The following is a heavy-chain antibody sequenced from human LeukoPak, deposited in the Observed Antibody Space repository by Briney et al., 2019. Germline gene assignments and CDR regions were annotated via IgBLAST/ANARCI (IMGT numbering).Heavy chain of an antibody. CDR3: AKGGGSSSWYFDY. Sequence: GGSLRLSCAASGFTFSSYAMSWVRQAPGKGLEWVSAISGSDGSTYYADSVKGRFTISRDNSKNTLYLQMNSLRAEDTAVYYCAKGGGSSSWYFDYWGQGTLVTVSS. CDR1: GFTFSSYA. J-gene: IGHJ4*02. CDR2: ISGSDGST. V-gene: IGHV3-23*01. D-gene: IGHD6-13*01.